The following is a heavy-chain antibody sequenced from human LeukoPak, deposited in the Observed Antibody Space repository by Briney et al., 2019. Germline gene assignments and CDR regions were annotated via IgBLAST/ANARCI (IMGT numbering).Heavy chain of an antibody. CDR2: ISYDGGNE. Sequence: AGGSLRLSCAASGFTFRSYGMHWVRQAPGKGLDWVAVISYDGGNEYYPDSVKGRFTVSRDNSKNMLYLQMNSLRAEDTAIYYCAKDYDTLTGYYSLSDYWGQGTLVTVSS. CDR3: AKDYDTLTGYYSLSDY. V-gene: IGHV3-30*18. CDR1: GFTFRSYG. D-gene: IGHD3-9*01. J-gene: IGHJ4*02.